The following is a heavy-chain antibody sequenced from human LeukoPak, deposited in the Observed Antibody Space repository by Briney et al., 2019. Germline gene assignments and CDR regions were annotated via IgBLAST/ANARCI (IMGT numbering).Heavy chain of an antibody. Sequence: SETLSLTCTVSSGSISTSNYYWGWVRQPPGKALEWIGNIFYSGSTYYSPSLKSRVTISLDTSRNQFSLKLNSVTAADTAVYYCARAKDYGDFQFDYWGRGTLVTVSS. J-gene: IGHJ4*02. D-gene: IGHD4-17*01. CDR3: ARAKDYGDFQFDY. V-gene: IGHV4-39*07. CDR2: IFYSGST. CDR1: SGSISTSNYY.